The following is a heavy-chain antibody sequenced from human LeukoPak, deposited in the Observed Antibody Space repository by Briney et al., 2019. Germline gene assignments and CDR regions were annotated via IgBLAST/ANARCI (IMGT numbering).Heavy chain of an antibody. D-gene: IGHD3-22*01. V-gene: IGHV4-4*07. Sequence: PSETLSLTCTVSGGSIISNYWSWIRQSAGTGLEWIGRIYGSGITDYNPSLKSRVTMSLDTSRKQFSLRLTSVTAADTAAYYCARLKFYDSTGYSPGYYMDVWGKGTTVSVFS. CDR2: IYGSGIT. CDR3: ARLKFYDSTGYSPGYYMDV. J-gene: IGHJ6*03. CDR1: GGSIISNY.